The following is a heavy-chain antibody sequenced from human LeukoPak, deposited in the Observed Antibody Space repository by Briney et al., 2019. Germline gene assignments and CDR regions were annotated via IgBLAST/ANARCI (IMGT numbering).Heavy chain of an antibody. D-gene: IGHD3-22*01. V-gene: IGHV3-23*01. Sequence: GGSLRLSCAASGFTFSSYAMSWVRQAPGKGLEWVSAISGSGGSTYYADSVKGRFTISRGNSKNTLYLQMNSLGAEDTAVYYCAYDSSGYYYRAFDIWGQGTMVTVSS. J-gene: IGHJ3*02. CDR3: AYDSSGYYYRAFDI. CDR1: GFTFSSYA. CDR2: ISGSGGST.